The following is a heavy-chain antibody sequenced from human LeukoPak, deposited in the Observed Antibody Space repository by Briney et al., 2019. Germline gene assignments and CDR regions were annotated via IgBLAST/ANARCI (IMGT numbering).Heavy chain of an antibody. V-gene: IGHV4-34*01. J-gene: IGHJ4*02. CDR2: INHSGST. D-gene: IGHD2-8*01. CDR1: GGPFSGYY. Sequence: SETLSLTCAVYGGPFSGYYWSWIRQPPGKGLEWIGEINHSGSTNYNPSLKSRVSSSVDTSKNQFSLKLSSATAADTAVYYCTRELGYCTNGVCYGGSFEYWGQGTLVTVSS. CDR3: TRELGYCTNGVCYGGSFEY.